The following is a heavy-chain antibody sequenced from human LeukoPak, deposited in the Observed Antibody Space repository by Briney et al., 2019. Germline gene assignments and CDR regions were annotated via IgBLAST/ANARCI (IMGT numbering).Heavy chain of an antibody. Sequence: PGGSLRLSCAGSGFSFSNAWMSWVRQAPGKGLEWVGRIKSRTDDETTDYAEPVKGRFSISRDDSKNMLDLHMSSLKTEDTAVYYCTTHPSGNHFGSVFFDYWGPGTLVTVSS. CDR3: TTHPSGNHFGSVFFDY. V-gene: IGHV3-15*01. J-gene: IGHJ4*02. CDR2: IKSRTDDETT. CDR1: GFSFSNAW. D-gene: IGHD1-14*01.